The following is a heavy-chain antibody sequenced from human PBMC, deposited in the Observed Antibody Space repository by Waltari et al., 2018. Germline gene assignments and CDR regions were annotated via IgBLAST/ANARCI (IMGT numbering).Heavy chain of an antibody. CDR3: ASGPGGYYFES. Sequence: QVQLQQWGAGLLKPSETLSLTCAISAGSFSGYYCRWLRQAPGKGLEWIAEITLRGKADYNPSLRSRVTMSVDTSKNQFSLKLSSVTAADTAVYYCASGPGGYYFESWGLGTLVTVSS. J-gene: IGHJ4*02. D-gene: IGHD3-16*01. CDR2: ITLRGKA. V-gene: IGHV4-34*02. CDR1: AGSFSGYY.